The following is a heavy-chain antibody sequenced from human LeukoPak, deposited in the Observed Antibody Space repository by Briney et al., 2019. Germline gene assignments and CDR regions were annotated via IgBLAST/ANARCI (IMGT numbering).Heavy chain of an antibody. D-gene: IGHD5-18*01. V-gene: IGHV4-59*01. J-gene: IGHJ4*02. Sequence: SETLSLTCNVSGGSINNYYWSWIRQPPGKGLEWIGYIYYSGSTNYNPSLKSRVTISVDTSKNRFSLKLSSVTAADTAVYYCARAGRWETDTVDHWGQGTLVTVSS. CDR2: IYYSGST. CDR3: ARAGRWETDTVDH. CDR1: GGSINNYY.